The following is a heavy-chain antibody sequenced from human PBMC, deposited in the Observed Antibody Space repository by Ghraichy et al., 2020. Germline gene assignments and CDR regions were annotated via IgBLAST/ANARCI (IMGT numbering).Heavy chain of an antibody. CDR1: GYTFTSYG. J-gene: IGHJ3*02. CDR2: ISAYNGNT. V-gene: IGHV1-18*01. Sequence: ASVKVSCKASGYTFTSYGISWVRQAPGQGLEWMGWISAYNGNTNYAQKLQGRVTMTTDTSTSTAYMELRSLRSDDTAVYYCARDRSSSWYNHDAFDIWGQGTMVTVSS. CDR3: ARDRSSSWYNHDAFDI. D-gene: IGHD6-13*01.